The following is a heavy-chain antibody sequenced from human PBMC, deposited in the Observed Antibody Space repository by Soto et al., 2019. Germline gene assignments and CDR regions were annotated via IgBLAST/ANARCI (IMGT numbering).Heavy chain of an antibody. V-gene: IGHV5-10-1*01. CDR3: ATARFIAVAGTRTNDLQALDI. CDR2: IDPSDSYT. J-gene: IGHJ3*02. D-gene: IGHD6-19*01. CDR1: GYSFTSYW. Sequence: PGESLNISCKGSGYSFTSYWISWVRQMPGKGLVWMGRIDPSDSYTNYSPSFQCHVTISADKCISTAYLQWSSLKASDTAMYYCATARFIAVAGTRTNDLQALDIWGQETMVTVSS.